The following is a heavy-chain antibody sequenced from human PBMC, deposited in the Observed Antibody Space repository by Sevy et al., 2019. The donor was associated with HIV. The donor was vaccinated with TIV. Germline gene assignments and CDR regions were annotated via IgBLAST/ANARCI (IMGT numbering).Heavy chain of an antibody. CDR2: FYYSGRT. J-gene: IGHJ6*02. Sequence: SETLSLTCTVSGGSISGYYWSWIRRPPGKGLEWIGYFYYSGRTNYNPSLKSRVTISVDTSKNQFSLKLSSVTAADTAVYYCATCSPDYYYGMDVWGQGTTVTVSS. CDR1: GGSISGYY. V-gene: IGHV4-59*03. D-gene: IGHD2-15*01. CDR3: ATCSPDYYYGMDV.